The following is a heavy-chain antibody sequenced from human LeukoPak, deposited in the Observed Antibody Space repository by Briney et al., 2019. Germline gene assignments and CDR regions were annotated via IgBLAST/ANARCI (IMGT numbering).Heavy chain of an antibody. D-gene: IGHD3-10*01. CDR3: ARGPRGEYYFDY. V-gene: IGHV4-61*02. Sequence: SQTLSLTCTVFGGSISSGSYYWSWIRQPAGKGLEWIGRIYTSGSTNYNPSLKSRVTISVDTSKDQFSLKLSSVTAADTAVYYCARGPRGEYYFDYWGQGTLVTVSS. CDR1: GGSISSGSYY. J-gene: IGHJ4*02. CDR2: IYTSGST.